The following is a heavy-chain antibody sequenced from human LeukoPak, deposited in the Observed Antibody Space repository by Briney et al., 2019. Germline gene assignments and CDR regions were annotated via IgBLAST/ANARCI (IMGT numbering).Heavy chain of an antibody. CDR3: ARTLWELPGYFDY. J-gene: IGHJ4*02. Sequence: PGGSLRLSCAASGFTFSSYSMNWVRQAPGKGLEWVSSISSSSSYIYYADSVKGRFTISRDNAKNSLYLQMSSLRAEDTAVYYCARTLWELPGYFDYWGQGTLVTVSS. D-gene: IGHD1-26*01. CDR1: GFTFSSYS. CDR2: ISSSSSYI. V-gene: IGHV3-21*01.